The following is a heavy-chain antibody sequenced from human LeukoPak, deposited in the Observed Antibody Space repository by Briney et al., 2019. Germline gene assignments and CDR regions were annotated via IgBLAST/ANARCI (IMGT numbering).Heavy chain of an antibody. CDR2: IYYSGST. J-gene: IGHJ6*02. CDR1: GGSISSYY. Sequence: SETLSLTCTVSGGSISSYYWSWIRQPPGKGLAWIGYIYYSGSTNYNPSLKSRVTISVDTSKNQFSLKLSSVTAADTAVYYCARHSAVAGTSRRAYYYYYYGMDVWGQGTTVTVSS. CDR3: ARHSAVAGTSRRAYYYYYYGMDV. V-gene: IGHV4-59*08. D-gene: IGHD6-19*01.